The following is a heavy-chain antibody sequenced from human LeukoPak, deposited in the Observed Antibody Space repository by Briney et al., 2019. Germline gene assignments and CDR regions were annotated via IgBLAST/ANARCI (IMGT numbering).Heavy chain of an antibody. Sequence: ASVKVSCKVSGYTFTDYYMHWVQQAPGKGLEWMGLVDPEDGETIYAEKFQGGVTITADTSTDTAYMELSSLRSEDTAVYYCATVSPYYYDSSGYYYPLDYWGQGTLVTVSS. V-gene: IGHV1-69-2*01. CDR1: GYTFTDYY. D-gene: IGHD3-22*01. CDR3: ATVSPYYYDSSGYYYPLDY. J-gene: IGHJ4*02. CDR2: VDPEDGET.